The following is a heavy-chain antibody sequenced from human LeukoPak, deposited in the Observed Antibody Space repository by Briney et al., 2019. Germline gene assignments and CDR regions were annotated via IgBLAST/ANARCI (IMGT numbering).Heavy chain of an antibody. CDR2: INHSGST. Sequence: NPSETLSLTCAVYGGSFSGYYWSWIRQPPGKGLEWIGEINHSGSTNYNPSPKSRVTISVDTSKNQFSLKLSSVTAADTAVYYCATTSGAHWFDPWGQGTLVTVSS. J-gene: IGHJ5*02. CDR1: GGSFSGYY. CDR3: ATTSGAHWFDP. V-gene: IGHV4-34*01.